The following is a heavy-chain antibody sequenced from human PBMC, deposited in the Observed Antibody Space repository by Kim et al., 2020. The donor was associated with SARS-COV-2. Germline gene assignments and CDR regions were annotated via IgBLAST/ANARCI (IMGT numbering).Heavy chain of an antibody. V-gene: IGHV5-51*01. J-gene: IGHJ3*01. CDR3: ARHLYCTGGNCYYAFDF. CDR2: IKAAGSDS. Sequence: MGIIKAAGSDSRFSPSFQGHVTISVDKSINSVYLQWSSLKASDTAIYYCARHLYCTGGNCYYAFDFWGQGTVVTVSS. D-gene: IGHD2-8*02.